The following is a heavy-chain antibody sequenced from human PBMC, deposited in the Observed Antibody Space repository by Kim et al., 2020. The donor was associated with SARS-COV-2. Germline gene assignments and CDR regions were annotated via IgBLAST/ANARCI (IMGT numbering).Heavy chain of an antibody. J-gene: IGHJ3*02. V-gene: IGHV3-21*01. CDR2: ISSSSSYI. CDR1: GFTFSSYS. CDR3: ARVRSIAARPDAFDI. D-gene: IGHD6-6*01. Sequence: GGSLRLSCAASGFTFSSYSMNWVRQGPGKGLEWVSSISSSSSYIYYADSVKGRFTISRDNAKNSLYLQMNSLRAEDTAVYYCARVRSIAARPDAFDIWGQGTMVTVSS.